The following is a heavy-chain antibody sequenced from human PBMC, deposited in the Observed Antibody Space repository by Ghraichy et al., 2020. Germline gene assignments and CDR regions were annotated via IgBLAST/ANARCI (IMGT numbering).Heavy chain of an antibody. V-gene: IGHV4-59*01. D-gene: IGHD6-19*01. CDR1: GGSMRGYY. CDR2: IYYSGSS. Sequence: SETLSLTCTVSGGSMRGYYWSWIRQPPGKGLEWIGYIYYSGSSNYNPSLKSRATISLDTSKDQFSLNLSSVIAADTAVYYCARGSLYGYSGCWYYWFDPWGQGTQVTVSS. J-gene: IGHJ5*02. CDR3: ARGSLYGYSGCWYYWFDP.